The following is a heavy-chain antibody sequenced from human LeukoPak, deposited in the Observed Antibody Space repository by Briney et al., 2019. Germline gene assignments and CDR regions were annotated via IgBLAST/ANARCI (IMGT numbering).Heavy chain of an antibody. V-gene: IGHV1-2*02. CDR2: INPNSGGT. D-gene: IGHD3-22*01. CDR1: GYTFTGYY. Sequence: ASVKVSCKASGYTFTGYYMHWVRQAPGQGLEWMGWINPNSGGTNYAQDFHGRVTMTRDTSISTAYMELSRLRSDVTAVYYCARAGDSRNLAWGQGTLVSVSS. J-gene: IGHJ5*02. CDR3: ARAGDSRNLA.